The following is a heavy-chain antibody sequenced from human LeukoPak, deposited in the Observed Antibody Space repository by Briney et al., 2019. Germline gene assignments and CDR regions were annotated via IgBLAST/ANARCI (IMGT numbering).Heavy chain of an antibody. CDR2: VNRDGSST. CDR3: ARDRSISAAGDTY. V-gene: IGHV3-74*01. CDR1: GFTFSDYW. Sequence: GGCLRLSCAASGFTFSDYWMHWGRQAPGKGLVWVSRVNRDGSSTSYADSVKGRFTISRDNAKNTLSLQMNSLRAEDTAVYYCARDRSISAAGDTYWGQGTLVPVSS. D-gene: IGHD6-13*01. J-gene: IGHJ4*02.